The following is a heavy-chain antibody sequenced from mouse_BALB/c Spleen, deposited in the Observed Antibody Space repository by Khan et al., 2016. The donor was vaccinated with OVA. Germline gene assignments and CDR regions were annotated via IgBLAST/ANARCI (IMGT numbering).Heavy chain of an antibody. D-gene: IGHD2-14*01. J-gene: IGHJ3*01. V-gene: IGHV1-80*01. Sequence: VQLQESGAELVRPGSSVKISCKASGYAFSNYLMNWVKQGPGQGLEWIGQIYPGDGNTNYNGKLKDKATLTADKSSSTAYMQLSSLTSEDSAVYFCARSGYDYFAYWGQGTLVTVSA. CDR3: ARSGYDYFAY. CDR2: IYPGDGNT. CDR1: GYAFSNYL.